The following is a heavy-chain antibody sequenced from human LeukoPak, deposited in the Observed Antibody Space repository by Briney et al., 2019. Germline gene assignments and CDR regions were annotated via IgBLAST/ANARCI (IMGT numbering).Heavy chain of an antibody. D-gene: IGHD5-18*01. CDR2: ITPYNNNA. J-gene: IGHJ3*02. CDR3: ARDLIYDNTGSARDTNDAFDI. CDR1: GYTFTSYG. Sequence: ASVKVSCKASGYTFTSYGINWVRQAPGQGLEWMGWITPYNNNAKYAQKFQGRVTMTTDTSTDIAYMDLRSLGSDDTAMYYCARDLIYDNTGSARDTNDAFDIWGQGTMLIVSS. V-gene: IGHV1-18*04.